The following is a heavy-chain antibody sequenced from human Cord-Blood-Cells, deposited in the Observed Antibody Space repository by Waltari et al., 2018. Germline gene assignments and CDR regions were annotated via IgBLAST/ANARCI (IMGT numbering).Heavy chain of an antibody. J-gene: IGHJ4*02. CDR3: ARDSHFWSGYYDY. V-gene: IGHV3-53*01. CDR2: IYSGGST. CDR1: GFTVSRTY. D-gene: IGHD3-3*02. Sequence: EVQLVESGGGLIQPGGFLRLSCAASGFTVSRTYMSWVRQAPGKGLEWVSVIYSGGSTYYADSVKGRFTISRDNPKNTLYLQMNSLRAEDTAVYYCARDSHFWSGYYDYWGQGTLVTVSS.